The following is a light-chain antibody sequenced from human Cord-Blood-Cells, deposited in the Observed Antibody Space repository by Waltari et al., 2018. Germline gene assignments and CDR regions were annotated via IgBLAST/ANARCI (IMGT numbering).Light chain of an antibody. Sequence: DIQLTQSPSFLSASVGDRVTITCRASQGISSYLAWYQQKPGKAPKLLIYAASTLQSGVPSRFSGSGSGTDFTLTISRLEPEDFAVYYCQQYGSSPTWTFGQGTKVEIK. V-gene: IGKV1-9*01. J-gene: IGKJ1*01. CDR3: QQYGSSPTWT. CDR2: AAS. CDR1: QGISSY.